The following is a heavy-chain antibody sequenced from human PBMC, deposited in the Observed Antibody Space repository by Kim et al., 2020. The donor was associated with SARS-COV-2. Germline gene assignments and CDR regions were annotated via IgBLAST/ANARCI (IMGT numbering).Heavy chain of an antibody. CDR3: ARGSTVTNRGYYYYGMDV. J-gene: IGHJ6*02. D-gene: IGHD4-17*01. CDR1: GGSISTYY. CDR2: IYYTGRT. V-gene: IGHV4-59*01. Sequence: SETLSLTCSVSGGSISTYYWTWIRQSPGKGLEWIGYIYYTGRTDYNPSLGSRVTIDVDTSKNQFSLKVNSVNAADTAVYYCARGSTVTNRGYYYYGMDVWGQGTTVTVS.